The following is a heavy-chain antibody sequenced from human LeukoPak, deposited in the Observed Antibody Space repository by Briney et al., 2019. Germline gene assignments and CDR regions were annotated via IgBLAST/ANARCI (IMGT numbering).Heavy chain of an antibody. Sequence: SETLSLTCSVSSGSISTYYWSWIRQPPGKGLEWIGYIYYSGSTNYNPSLKSRVTISVDTSKNQFSLKLSSVTAADTAVYYCARAMGIAADFDYWGQGTLVTVSS. CDR3: ARAMGIAADFDY. V-gene: IGHV4-59*01. CDR1: SGSISTYY. D-gene: IGHD6-13*01. J-gene: IGHJ4*02. CDR2: IYYSGST.